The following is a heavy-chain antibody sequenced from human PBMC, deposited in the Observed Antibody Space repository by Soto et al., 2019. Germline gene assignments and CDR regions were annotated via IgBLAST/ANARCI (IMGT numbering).Heavy chain of an antibody. J-gene: IGHJ4*02. D-gene: IGHD3-10*01. CDR2: IKSKVDGGTT. V-gene: IGHV3-15*01. CDR3: TSDVPDHGSGEFDV. CDR1: GFTFRSAW. Sequence: EVQLVESGGGLVKPEESLRLSCAASGFTFRSAWMSWVRQAPGKGLEWASRIKSKVDGGTTDYPASVKGRFTISRDDSKDTVYLQMNSMKLEDTAVYYCTSDVPDHGSGEFDVWGQGNLVTVSS.